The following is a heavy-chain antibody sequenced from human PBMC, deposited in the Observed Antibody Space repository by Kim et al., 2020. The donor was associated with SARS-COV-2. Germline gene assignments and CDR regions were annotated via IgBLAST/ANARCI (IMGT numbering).Heavy chain of an antibody. CDR3: ARGPNYSPFDY. J-gene: IGHJ4*02. V-gene: IGHV3-48*03. D-gene: IGHD4-4*01. Sequence: YHADSVRGRFTISRENDKNSLYLQMNSLRAEDTAVYYCARGPNYSPFDYWGQGTLVTVSS.